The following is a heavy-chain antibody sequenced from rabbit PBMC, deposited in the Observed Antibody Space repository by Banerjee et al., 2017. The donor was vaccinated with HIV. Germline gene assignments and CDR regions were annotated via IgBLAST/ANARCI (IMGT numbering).Heavy chain of an antibody. CDR3: ARGFGWYYFDL. Sequence: QEQLVESGGGLVQPEGSLTLTCTASGFSFSSGYEMCWVRQAPGKGLEWIACIYTGSSGSTYYASWAKGRFTISQTSSTTVTLQMTSLTAADTATFFCARGFGWYYFDLWGPGTLVTVS. V-gene: IGHV1S45*01. CDR2: IYTGSSGST. CDR1: GFSFSSGYE. D-gene: IGHD4-1*01. J-gene: IGHJ4*01.